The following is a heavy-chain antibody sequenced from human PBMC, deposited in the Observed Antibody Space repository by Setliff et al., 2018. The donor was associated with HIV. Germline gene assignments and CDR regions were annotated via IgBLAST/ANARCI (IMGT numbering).Heavy chain of an antibody. J-gene: IGHJ4*02. V-gene: IGHV4-38-2*02. CDR3: ARGGGSGSYYFSAFDY. CDR1: GYSISSGYY. CDR2: IYHSGST. Sequence: SETLSLTCTVSGYSISSGYYWGWIRQPPGKGLEWIGSIYHSGSTYYNPSLKSRVTISVDTSKNQFSLKLSSVTAADTAVYYCARGGGSGSYYFSAFDYWGQGTLVTVSS. D-gene: IGHD1-26*01.